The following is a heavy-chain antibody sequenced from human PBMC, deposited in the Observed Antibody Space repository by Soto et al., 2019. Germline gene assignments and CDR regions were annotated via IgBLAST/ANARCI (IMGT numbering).Heavy chain of an antibody. D-gene: IGHD6-19*01. CDR3: ARDGSGIAVAGISRYFDY. V-gene: IGHV1-18*01. J-gene: IGHJ4*02. Sequence: ASVKVSCKASGYTFTSYGISWVRQAPGQGLEWMGWISAYNGNTNYAQKLQGRVTMTTDTSTSTAYMELRSLRSDDTAVYYCARDGSGIAVAGISRYFDYWGQGTLVTVSS. CDR2: ISAYNGNT. CDR1: GYTFTSYG.